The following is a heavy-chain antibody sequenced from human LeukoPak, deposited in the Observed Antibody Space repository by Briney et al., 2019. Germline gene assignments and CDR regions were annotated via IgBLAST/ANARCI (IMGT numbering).Heavy chain of an antibody. V-gene: IGHV3-74*01. CDR3: ARYSSSSGGASHYFDY. D-gene: IGHD6-6*01. CDR1: GFSLRSYW. J-gene: IGHJ4*02. CDR2: ISGDGSMT. Sequence: PGGSRRLSSAVSGFSLRSYWMHWVRQAPGKGLVWVSRISGDGSMTNYADSVKGRFTISRDNAKNTVYLQMNSLRAEDTAVYYCARYSSSSGGASHYFDYWGQGTLVTVSS.